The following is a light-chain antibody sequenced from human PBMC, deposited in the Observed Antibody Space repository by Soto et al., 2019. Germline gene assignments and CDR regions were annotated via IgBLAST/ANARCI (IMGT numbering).Light chain of an antibody. CDR1: QSVSRN. Sequence: EIVMTKSPAILSVSPGERATLSCRASQSVSRNLAWYQQKPGQAPRLLIYGAYTRATGIPARFSGSGSGTEFTLTISSLQSEDFAVYYCQKYNNWPPYTFGQGNKLSIK. V-gene: IGKV3-15*01. J-gene: IGKJ2*01. CDR3: QKYNNWPPYT. CDR2: GAY.